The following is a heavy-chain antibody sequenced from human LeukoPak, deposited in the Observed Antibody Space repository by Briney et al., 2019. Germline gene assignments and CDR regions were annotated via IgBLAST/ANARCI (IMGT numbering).Heavy chain of an antibody. Sequence: GGSLRLSCAASGFTVSTYYMSWVRQAPGKGLEWVSLIYSDGSAYYADSVQGRFTISRDNSKNTLYLQMISLRAEDTAVYYCARNIFVGYSGSYLGIDYWGQGTLVTVSS. CDR1: GFTVSTYY. V-gene: IGHV3-66*01. D-gene: IGHD1-26*01. CDR2: IYSDGSA. CDR3: ARNIFVGYSGSYLGIDY. J-gene: IGHJ4*02.